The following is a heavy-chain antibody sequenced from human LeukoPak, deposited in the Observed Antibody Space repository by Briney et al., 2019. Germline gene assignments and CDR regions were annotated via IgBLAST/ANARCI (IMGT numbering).Heavy chain of an antibody. V-gene: IGHV3-11*01. D-gene: IGHD4-11*01. J-gene: IGHJ4*02. CDR1: GFTFSNYY. CDR3: ARRTYSNHFFDY. CDR2: ISGSGDSK. Sequence: PGGSLRLSCATSGFTFSNYYMGWICQAPGKGLEWVSDISGSGDSKFYADSVKGRFTISRDNAKNSLHLQMSSLRAEDTAVYYCARRTYSNHFFDYWGQGTLVTVSS.